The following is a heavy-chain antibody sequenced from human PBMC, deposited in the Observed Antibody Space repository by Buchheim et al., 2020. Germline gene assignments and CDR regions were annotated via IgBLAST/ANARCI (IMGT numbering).Heavy chain of an antibody. D-gene: IGHD5-12*01. J-gene: IGHJ4*02. CDR2: IGSGGNT. CDR1: GFTISSYA. V-gene: IGHV3-23*01. CDR3: AKGGPSSLYYFDY. Sequence: EVQLLESGGGLVQPGGSLRLSCAASGFTISSYAMRWVRQAPGKGLEWVSTIGSGGNTDYADSAKGRLTISRDNSKNTLSVQMHSLRAEDTAVYYCAKGGPSSLYYFDYWGQGTL.